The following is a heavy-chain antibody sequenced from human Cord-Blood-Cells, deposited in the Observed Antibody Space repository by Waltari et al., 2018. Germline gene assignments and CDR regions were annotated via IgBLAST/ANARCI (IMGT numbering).Heavy chain of an antibody. CDR1: GFTFSSYG. CDR3: AREYQLLLDY. CDR2: IWYDGSNK. D-gene: IGHD2-2*01. Sequence: QVQLVESGGGVVQPGRSLRLSCAASGFTFSSYGMHWVRQAPGKGLEGVAVIWYDGSNKNYADSVKGRFTISRDNSKNTLYLQMNSLRAEDTAVYYCAREYQLLLDYWGQGTLVTVSS. J-gene: IGHJ4*02. V-gene: IGHV3-33*01.